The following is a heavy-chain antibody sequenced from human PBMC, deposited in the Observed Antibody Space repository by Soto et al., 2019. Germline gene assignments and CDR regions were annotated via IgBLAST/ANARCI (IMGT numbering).Heavy chain of an antibody. Sequence: EVLLVESGGGLVKPGGSLRLSCAASGFTFSTYNMNWVRQAPGKGLEWVSSINGRGNYIYYTDAVKGRFTISRDNAKTSLYLQMNSLRAEDTAIYYCARETGENWTYEAHWGPGTLVTVSS. D-gene: IGHD1-7*01. CDR2: INGRGNYI. J-gene: IGHJ1*01. V-gene: IGHV3-21*01. CDR1: GFTFSTYN. CDR3: ARETGENWTYEAH.